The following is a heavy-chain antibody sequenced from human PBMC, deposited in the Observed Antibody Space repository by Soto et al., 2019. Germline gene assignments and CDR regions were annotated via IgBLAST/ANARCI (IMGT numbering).Heavy chain of an antibody. D-gene: IGHD6-13*01. Sequence: PVGSLRLSCAASGFTFSSYGMHWVRQARGKGLEWVAVIWYDGSNKYYADSVKGRFTISRDNSKNTLYLQMNSLRAEDTAVYYCARDLNSSSWYSKGIYYGMDVWGQGTTVTVSS. CDR3: ARDLNSSSWYSKGIYYGMDV. V-gene: IGHV3-33*01. J-gene: IGHJ6*02. CDR1: GFTFSSYG. CDR2: IWYDGSNK.